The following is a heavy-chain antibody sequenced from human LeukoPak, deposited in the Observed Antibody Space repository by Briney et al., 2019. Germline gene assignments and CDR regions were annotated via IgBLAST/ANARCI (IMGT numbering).Heavy chain of an antibody. Sequence: SLTLSCAASGFTFYHYPMHSVRQAPGKGLDWVSGISWNSGSIGYAGSVKGRFTISRDNAKNSLYLQMNSLRAEDTALYYCAKDDYDILTGSGGFDYWGQGTLVTVSS. D-gene: IGHD3-9*01. CDR2: ISWNSGSI. CDR1: GFTFYHYP. V-gene: IGHV3-9*01. J-gene: IGHJ4*02. CDR3: AKDDYDILTGSGGFDY.